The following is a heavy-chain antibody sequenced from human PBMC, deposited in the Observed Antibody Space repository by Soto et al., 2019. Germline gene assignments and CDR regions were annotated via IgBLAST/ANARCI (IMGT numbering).Heavy chain of an antibody. D-gene: IGHD2-2*01. V-gene: IGHV1-69*01. J-gene: IGHJ6*02. CDR2: IIPISDTT. Sequence: QVQLVQSGAEVKKPGSSVKVSYKASGGTFSSYAISWVRQAPGQGLEWMGGIIPISDTTNYAQKFQGRVTITADESTSTAYMELSSLRSEDTAVYYCARSQGSSTSLEIYYYYYYGMEVWGQGTTVTVSS. CDR1: GGTFSSYA. CDR3: ARSQGSSTSLEIYYYYYYGMEV.